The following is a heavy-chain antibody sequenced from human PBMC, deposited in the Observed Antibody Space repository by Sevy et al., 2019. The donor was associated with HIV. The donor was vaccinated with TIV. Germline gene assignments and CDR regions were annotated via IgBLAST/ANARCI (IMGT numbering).Heavy chain of an antibody. J-gene: IGHJ5*02. D-gene: IGHD2-2*01. CDR2: INHSGST. CDR1: GGSFSGYY. V-gene: IGHV4-34*01. CDR3: ARVGYCSSTSCYDQASWFDP. Sequence: SETLSLTCAVYGGSFSGYYWSWIRQPPGKGLEWIGEINHSGSTNYNPSLKSRVTISVDTSKNQFSLKLSSVTAADTAVYYCARVGYCSSTSCYDQASWFDPWVQGTLVTVSS.